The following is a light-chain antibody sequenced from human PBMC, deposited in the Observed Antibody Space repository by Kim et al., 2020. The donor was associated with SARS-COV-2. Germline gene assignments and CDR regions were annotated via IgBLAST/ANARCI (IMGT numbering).Light chain of an antibody. CDR1: NIGSQR. J-gene: IGLJ3*02. V-gene: IGLV3-21*04. Sequence: SYELTQPPSVSVAPGKAASITCGGNNIGSQRVHWYQQKPGQAPVLVIYYNSDRPSGIPERFSGSNSGNTATLTISRVEAGDEADYYCQVWDSGSEHWVFG. CDR2: YNS. CDR3: QVWDSGSEHWV.